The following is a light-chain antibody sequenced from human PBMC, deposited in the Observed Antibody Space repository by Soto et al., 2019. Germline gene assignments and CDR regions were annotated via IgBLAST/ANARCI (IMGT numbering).Light chain of an antibody. V-gene: IGLV2-23*01. CDR3: CSYAGSSTLV. CDR1: NNDFGNYNL. Sequence: QYALTQPASVSGSPGQSITISCTGTNNDFGNYNLVSWYQQHPGKAPKLMIFEGTKRPSGVSNRFSGSKSGNTASLTVSGLQAEDEADYYCCSYAGSSTLVFGTGTKVTVL. CDR2: EGT. J-gene: IGLJ1*01.